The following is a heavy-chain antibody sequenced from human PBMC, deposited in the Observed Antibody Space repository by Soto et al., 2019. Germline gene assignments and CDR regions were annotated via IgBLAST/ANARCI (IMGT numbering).Heavy chain of an antibody. V-gene: IGHV4-39*01. D-gene: IGHD3-3*01. CDR1: GGSISSNSYS. CDR2: LYSNRDT. J-gene: IGHJ6*02. Sequence: TLSLTCSVSGGSISSNSYSWGWIRQPPGKGLEWIGILYSNRDTYYNPSLKSRVTISADTSQNQFSLKLSSVTAADTAVYFCVRGQPHRITIFEVVIRSYDYGMDVWGQGTTVTVSS. CDR3: VRGQPHRITIFEVVIRSYDYGMDV.